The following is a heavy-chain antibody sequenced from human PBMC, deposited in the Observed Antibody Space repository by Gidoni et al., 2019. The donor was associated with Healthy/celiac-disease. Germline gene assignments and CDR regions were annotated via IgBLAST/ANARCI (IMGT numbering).Heavy chain of an antibody. D-gene: IGHD3-3*01. V-gene: IGHV3-21*01. CDR1: GFTFSSYS. CDR2: ISSSSSYI. CDR3: ARDTNYDFWSGLGRYYYGMDV. Sequence: EVQLVESGGGLVKPGGSLRLSCAASGFTFSSYSMTWVRQAPGKGLEWVSSISSSSSYIYYADSVKGRFTISRDNAKNSLYLQMNSLRAEDTAVYYCARDTNYDFWSGLGRYYYGMDVWGQGTTVTVSS. J-gene: IGHJ6*02.